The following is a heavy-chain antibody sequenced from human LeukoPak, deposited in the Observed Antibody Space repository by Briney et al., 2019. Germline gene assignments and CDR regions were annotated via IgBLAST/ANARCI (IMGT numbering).Heavy chain of an antibody. CDR3: SRDPRGVYYYGMDV. V-gene: IGHV1-18*01. J-gene: IGHJ6*02. Sequence: ASVKVSCKASGGTFSSYAISWVRQAPGQGLEWMGWISAYNGNTNYAQKLQGRVTMTTDTSTSTAYMELRSLRSDDTAVYYXSRDPRGVYYYGMDVWGQGTTVTVSS. CDR2: ISAYNGNT. CDR1: GGTFSSYA. D-gene: IGHD3-10*01.